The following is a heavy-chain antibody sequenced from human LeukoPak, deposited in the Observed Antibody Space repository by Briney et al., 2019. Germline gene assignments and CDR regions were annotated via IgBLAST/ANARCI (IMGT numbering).Heavy chain of an antibody. CDR2: ILYDGIN. Sequence: PGGSLRLSCAASGFTFSNYAMHWVRQAPGKGLEWVAVILYDGINNYADSVKGRFTISRDNSRNTLYLQMNSLRPEDTAIYYCARDSTPVQLERFVYWGQGTLVTVSS. CDR3: ARDSTPVQLERFVY. J-gene: IGHJ4*02. D-gene: IGHD1-1*01. CDR1: GFTFSNYA. V-gene: IGHV3-30-3*01.